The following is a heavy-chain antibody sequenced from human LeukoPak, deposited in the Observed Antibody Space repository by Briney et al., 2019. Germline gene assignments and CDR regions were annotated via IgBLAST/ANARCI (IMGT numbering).Heavy chain of an antibody. D-gene: IGHD3-10*01. V-gene: IGHV3-30*03. Sequence: GGSLRLSCAASGFTFSSYAMSWVRQAPGKGLEWVAVTSSDLNVKLYADSVKGRFTISRDNSRSTLYLQMNSLRPKDTAIYYCAREGYYGSGSPPSLHFDYWGQGTLVTVSS. CDR3: AREGYYGSGSPPSLHFDY. J-gene: IGHJ4*02. CDR2: TSSDLNVK. CDR1: GFTFSSYA.